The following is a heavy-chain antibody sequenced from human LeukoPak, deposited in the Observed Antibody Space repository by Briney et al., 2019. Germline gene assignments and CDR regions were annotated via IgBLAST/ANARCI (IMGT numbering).Heavy chain of an antibody. CDR1: GGSISSSSYY. CDR3: ARGGPYYYGMDV. CDR2: IYYSGST. Sequence: SETLSLTCTVSGGSISSSSYYWGWIRQPPGKGLEWIGSIYYSGSTYYNPSLKSRVTISVDTSKNQFSLKLSSVTAADTAVYYCARGGPYYYGMDVWGQGTTVTVSS. J-gene: IGHJ6*02. V-gene: IGHV4-39*01.